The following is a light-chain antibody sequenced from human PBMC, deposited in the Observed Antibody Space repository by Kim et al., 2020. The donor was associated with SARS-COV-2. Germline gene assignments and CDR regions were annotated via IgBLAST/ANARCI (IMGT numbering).Light chain of an antibody. CDR3: KVWDSRTDQGV. J-gene: IGLJ3*02. CDR1: GNGSNS. CDR2: HDS. V-gene: IGLV3-21*04. Sequence: PGRKAAMPGERNGNGSNSVHWYQRKTGQDPVLVIYHDSDRPSGVPDRFSGSNSGNTASLTITSVGAEDAADYYCKVWDSRTDQGVFGGGTQLTVL.